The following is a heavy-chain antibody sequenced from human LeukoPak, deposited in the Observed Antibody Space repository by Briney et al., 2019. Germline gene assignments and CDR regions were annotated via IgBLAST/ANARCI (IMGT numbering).Heavy chain of an antibody. J-gene: IGHJ4*02. CDR1: GGSISRNYW. D-gene: IGHD6-19*01. Sequence: SETLSLTCAVSGGSISRNYWWSWVRQPPGKGLEWIGEVYQSGSTNYNSSLKSRVTISVDKSNNQFSLKLSSVTAADTAVYYCARNRGIIAVAYFDYWGQGTLVTVSS. CDR2: VYQSGST. CDR3: ARNRGIIAVAYFDY. V-gene: IGHV4-4*02.